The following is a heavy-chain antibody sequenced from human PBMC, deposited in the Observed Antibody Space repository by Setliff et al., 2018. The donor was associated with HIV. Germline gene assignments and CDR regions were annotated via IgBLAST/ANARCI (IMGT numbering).Heavy chain of an antibody. CDR1: KFTFTNYE. CDR2: ISTTASHI. V-gene: IGHV3-48*03. CDR3: ARSQGIGNYHWDV. J-gene: IGHJ6*03. Sequence: PGGSLRLSCTASKFTFTNYELNWVRQAPGKGLEWISYISTTASHIYYADSVKGRFTISRDSAKNSLYLEMKSLRAEDTAVYYCARSQGIGNYHWDVWGKGTTVTVSS. D-gene: IGHD2-15*01.